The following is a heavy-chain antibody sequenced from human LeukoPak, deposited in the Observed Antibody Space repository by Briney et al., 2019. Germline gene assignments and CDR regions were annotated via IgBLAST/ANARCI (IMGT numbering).Heavy chain of an antibody. CDR3: ARDKDWAFDY. Sequence: PGGSLRLSCAASGFTVSSNYMSWVRQAPGKGLEWVSIIYSDGSTYYADSVKGRFTISRDNSKNTLYLQMNSLRAEDTAVYYCARDKDWAFDYWGQGTLVTVSS. J-gene: IGHJ4*02. D-gene: IGHD3/OR15-3a*01. V-gene: IGHV3-66*01. CDR1: GFTVSSNY. CDR2: IYSDGST.